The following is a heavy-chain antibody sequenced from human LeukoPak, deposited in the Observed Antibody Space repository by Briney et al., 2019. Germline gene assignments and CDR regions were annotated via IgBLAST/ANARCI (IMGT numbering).Heavy chain of an antibody. CDR1: GFTFNSY. CDR3: ARGDGRGRSDGAT. CDR2: LNRDETDI. Sequence: GESLRLSCAASGFTFNSYMGWVRPAPEDGLGWVAILNRDETDIYYVDSVKGRFTISRDNAKSSLFLEMNSLTVEDTGVYYCARGDGRGRSDGATWGPGTLVTVSS. J-gene: IGHJ1*01. V-gene: IGHV3-7*01. D-gene: IGHD6-19*01.